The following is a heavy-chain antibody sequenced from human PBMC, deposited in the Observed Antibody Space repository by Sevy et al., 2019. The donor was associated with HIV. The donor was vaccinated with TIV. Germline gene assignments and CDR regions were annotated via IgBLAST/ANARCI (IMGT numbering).Heavy chain of an antibody. CDR2: ISYDGSNK. J-gene: IGHJ4*02. CDR3: STRGAFRGGVSGRVLDY. CDR1: GFTFSSYA. Sequence: GGSLRLSCAASGFTFSSYAMHWVRQAPGKGLEWVAVISYDGSNKYYADSVKGRFTISRDNSKNTLYLQMNSLRAEDTAVKYCSTRGAFRGGVSGRVLDYWGQGTLVTVSS. V-gene: IGHV3-30-3*01. D-gene: IGHD2-15*01.